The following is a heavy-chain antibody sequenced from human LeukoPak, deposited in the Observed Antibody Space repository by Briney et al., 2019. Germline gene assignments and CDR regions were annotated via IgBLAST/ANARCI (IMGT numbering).Heavy chain of an antibody. V-gene: IGHV3-53*01. CDR1: GFTVITND. CDR3: ARGVEPLAANTLAY. D-gene: IGHD1-14*01. CDR2: LYSDGNT. J-gene: IGHJ4*02. Sequence: HSGGSLRLSCAAFGFTVITNDMTWVRQAPGKGLEWVSVLYSDGNTKYADSVQGRFTISRDNSKNTLYLEMNSLSPDDTAVYYCARGVEPLAANTLAYWGQGTLVTVSS.